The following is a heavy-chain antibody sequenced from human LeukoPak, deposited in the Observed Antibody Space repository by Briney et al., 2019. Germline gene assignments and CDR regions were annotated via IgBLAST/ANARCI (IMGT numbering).Heavy chain of an antibody. CDR1: GGSISSSSYY. J-gene: IGHJ2*01. D-gene: IGHD6-6*01. CDR2: IYYSGST. V-gene: IGHV4-39*01. CDR3: ARSPGRPGAARHPWYFDL. Sequence: SETLSLTCTVWGGSISSSSYYWGWIRQPPGKGLEWIGSIYYSGSTCYNPSLKSRVTISVGPSKNQFALKLSSVTAADTAVYYCARSPGRPGAARHPWYFDLWGRGTLVTVSS.